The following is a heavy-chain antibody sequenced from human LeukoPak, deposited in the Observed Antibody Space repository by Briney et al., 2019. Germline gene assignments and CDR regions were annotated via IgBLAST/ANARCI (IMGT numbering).Heavy chain of an antibody. J-gene: IGHJ4*02. Sequence: GGSLRLSCAASGFTFSSYWMSWVRQAPGKGLEWVANIQQDGSEKYYVDSVKGRFTISRDNAKNSLYLQMNSLRAEDTAVYYCARELGSYSSSSQGDYWGQGTLVTVSS. CDR3: ARELGSYSSSSQGDY. V-gene: IGHV3-7*01. CDR2: IQQDGSEK. D-gene: IGHD6-6*01. CDR1: GFTFSSYW.